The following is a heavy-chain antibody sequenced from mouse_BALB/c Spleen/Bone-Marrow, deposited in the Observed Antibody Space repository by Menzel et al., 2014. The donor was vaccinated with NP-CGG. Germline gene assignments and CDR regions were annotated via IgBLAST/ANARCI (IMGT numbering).Heavy chain of an antibody. CDR1: GFSLTSYG. V-gene: IGHV2-9*02. Sequence: VQLLQSGPGLVAPSQSLSISCTVSGFSLTSYGVHWVRQPPGKGLEWLGEIWAGGSTNYNSALMSRLSISKDNSKSQVFLKMNGLQADDTAVYYCTRTQLGSFAYWGQGTLVTVSA. CDR2: IWAGGST. D-gene: IGHD4-1*02. J-gene: IGHJ3*01. CDR3: TRTQLGSFAY.